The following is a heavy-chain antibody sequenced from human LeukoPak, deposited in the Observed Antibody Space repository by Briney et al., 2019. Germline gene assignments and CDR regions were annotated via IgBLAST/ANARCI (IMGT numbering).Heavy chain of an antibody. CDR1: GGSISSYY. J-gene: IGHJ1*01. CDR2: IYYSGST. CDR3: ARHPASNREYFQH. V-gene: IGHV4-59*08. D-gene: IGHD1-14*01. Sequence: SETLSLTCTVSGGSISSYYWSWIRQPPGSGLQWIGYIYYSGSTNYNPSLKSRDTISVDTSKNQFSLKLTSVTAADTAVYYCARHPASNREYFQHWGQGTLVTVSS.